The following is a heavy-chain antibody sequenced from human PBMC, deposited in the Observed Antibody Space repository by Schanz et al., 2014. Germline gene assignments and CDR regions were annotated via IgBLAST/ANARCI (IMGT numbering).Heavy chain of an antibody. V-gene: IGHV3-33*01. CDR3: ARDSGPYYDKSMDV. Sequence: QVQLVESGGGVVQPGGSLRLSCAASGFIFSNYGMHWVRQAPGKGLGWVAVIWSDGSGKYYADSVKGRFTISRDSPKNTLYLQMNSLRAEDTALYYCARDSGPYYDKSMDVWGQGTTXAVSS. CDR1: GFIFSNYG. D-gene: IGHD3-9*01. J-gene: IGHJ6*02. CDR2: IWSDGSGK.